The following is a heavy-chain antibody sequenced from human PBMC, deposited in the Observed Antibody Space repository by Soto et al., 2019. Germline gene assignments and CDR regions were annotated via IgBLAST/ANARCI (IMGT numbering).Heavy chain of an antibody. V-gene: IGHV4-59*08. CDR2: MYNTGST. CDR1: GGSISGYY. J-gene: IGHJ4*02. D-gene: IGHD4-17*01. CDR3: AGRYGGTLDY. Sequence: PSETLSVTCTVSGGSISGYYWSWIRQPPGKGLEWIGYMYNTGSTVYNPSFKSRVTISVDTSKNQFSLKLSSVTAADTAVYYCAGRYGGTLDYWGQGTLVTVSS.